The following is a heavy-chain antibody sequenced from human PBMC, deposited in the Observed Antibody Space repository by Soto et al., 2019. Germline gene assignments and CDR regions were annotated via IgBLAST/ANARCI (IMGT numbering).Heavy chain of an antibody. CDR1: GFTFDDYA. V-gene: IGHV3-9*01. D-gene: IGHD2-2*01. J-gene: IGHJ6*03. CDR3: TKDIRPVYCSSTSCYGPSVYYLDV. CDR2: ISWNSGSI. Sequence: GGSLRLSCAASGFTFDDYAMHWVRQAPGKGLEWVSGISWNSGSIGYADSVKGRFTISRDNAKNSLYLQMNSLRAEDTALYYCTKDIRPVYCSSTSCYGPSVYYLDVWGKGTTVTVSS.